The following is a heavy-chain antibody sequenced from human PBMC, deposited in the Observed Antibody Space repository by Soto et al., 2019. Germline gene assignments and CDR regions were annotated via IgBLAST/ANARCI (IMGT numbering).Heavy chain of an antibody. CDR2: IYYSGST. D-gene: IGHD6-13*01. Sequence: PSETLSLTCTVSGGSVSSGSYYWSWIRQPPGKGLEWIGYIYYSGSTNYNPSLKSRVTISVDTSKNQFSLKLSSVTAADTAVYYCARRYSSSFDYWGQGILVTVSS. CDR3: ARRYSSSFDY. V-gene: IGHV4-61*01. CDR1: GGSVSSGSYY. J-gene: IGHJ4*02.